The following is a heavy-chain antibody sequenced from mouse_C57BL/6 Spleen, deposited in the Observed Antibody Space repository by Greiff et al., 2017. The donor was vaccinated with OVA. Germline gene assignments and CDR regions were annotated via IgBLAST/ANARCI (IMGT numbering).Heavy chain of an antibody. CDR2: ISNGGGST. J-gene: IGHJ4*01. CDR1: GFTFSDYY. V-gene: IGHV5-12*01. CDR3: ARQDYYGSRGAMDY. D-gene: IGHD1-1*01. Sequence: EVKLMESGGGLVQPGGSLKLSCAASGFTFSDYYMYWVRQTPEKRLEWVAYISNGGGSTYYPDTVKGRFTISRDNAKNTLYLQMSRLKSEDTAMYYCARQDYYGSRGAMDYWGQGTSVTVSS.